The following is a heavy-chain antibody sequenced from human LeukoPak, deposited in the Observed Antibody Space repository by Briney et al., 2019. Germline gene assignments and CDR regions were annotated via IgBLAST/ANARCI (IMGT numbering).Heavy chain of an antibody. CDR2: IYTSGTT. J-gene: IGHJ5*02. V-gene: IGHV4-4*09. D-gene: IGHD3-10*01. CDR1: GGSISTYS. Sequence: NPSETLSLTCTVSGGSISTYSWNWIRQPPGKGLEWIGRIYTSGTTNYDPSLGSRVTISVDTYINQLSLKLSSVTAADTAVYYCARRVQEARSIGSANWLDPWGQGILVTVSS. CDR3: ARRVQEARSIGSANWLDP.